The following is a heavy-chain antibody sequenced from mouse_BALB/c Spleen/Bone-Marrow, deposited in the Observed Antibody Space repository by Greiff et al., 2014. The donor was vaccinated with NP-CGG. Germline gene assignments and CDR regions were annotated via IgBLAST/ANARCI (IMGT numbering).Heavy chain of an antibody. J-gene: IGHJ2*01. V-gene: IGHV14-3*02. Sequence: VHVKQSGAELVKPGASVKLSCTASGFNIKDTYMHWVKQRPGQGLEWIGRIDPANGNTKYDPKFQGKATITADTSSNTAYLQLSSLTSEDTAVYYCARYYYGSSYFDYWGQGTTLTVSS. CDR3: ARYYYGSSYFDY. CDR1: GFNIKDTY. D-gene: IGHD1-1*01. CDR2: IDPANGNT.